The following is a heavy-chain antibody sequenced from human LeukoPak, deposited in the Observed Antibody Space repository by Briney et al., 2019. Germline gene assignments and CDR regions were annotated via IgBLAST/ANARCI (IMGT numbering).Heavy chain of an antibody. V-gene: IGHV4-34*01. CDR3: ARVAPFTYCSSTSCSSVNWFDP. CDR2: INHSGST. J-gene: IGHJ5*02. Sequence: SETLSLTCAVYGGSFSGYYWSWIRQPPGKGLEWSGEINHSGSTNYNPSLKSRVTISVDTSKNQFSLKLSSVTAADTAVYYCARVAPFTYCSSTSCSSVNWFDPWGQGTLVTVSS. D-gene: IGHD2-2*01. CDR1: GGSFSGYY.